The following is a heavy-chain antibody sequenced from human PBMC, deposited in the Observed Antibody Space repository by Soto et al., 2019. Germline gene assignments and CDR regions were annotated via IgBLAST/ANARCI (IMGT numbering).Heavy chain of an antibody. CDR1: GGTFSSYA. CDR2: IIPIFGTA. Sequence: ASVKVSCKASGGTFSSYAISWVRQAPGQGLEWMGGIIPIFGTANYAQKFQGRVTITADESTSTAYMELSSLRSEDTAVYYCARYCSGGSCYHYYYYGMDVWGQGTTVTVSS. D-gene: IGHD2-15*01. J-gene: IGHJ6*02. V-gene: IGHV1-69*13. CDR3: ARYCSGGSCYHYYYYGMDV.